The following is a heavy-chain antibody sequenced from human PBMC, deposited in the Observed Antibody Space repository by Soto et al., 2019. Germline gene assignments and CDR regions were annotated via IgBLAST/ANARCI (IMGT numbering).Heavy chain of an antibody. CDR2: ISSSSTYI. V-gene: IGHV3-21*01. Sequence: GSLRLSCAASGFTFSTYSMNWVRQAPGKGLEWVSYISSSSTYIYYADSVKGRFTISRDNAKNSLYLQMNSLRAEDTAVYYCLIAVAGSFAPDYWGQGTLVTVYS. CDR1: GFTFSTYS. CDR3: LIAVAGSFAPDY. D-gene: IGHD6-19*01. J-gene: IGHJ4*02.